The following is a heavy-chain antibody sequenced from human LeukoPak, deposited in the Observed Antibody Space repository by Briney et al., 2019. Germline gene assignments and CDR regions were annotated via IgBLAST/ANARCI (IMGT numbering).Heavy chain of an antibody. V-gene: IGHV4-39*01. CDR3: ARPHCSSANCYGGGFDS. D-gene: IGHD2-2*01. J-gene: IGHJ4*02. CDR1: NGSITISSYY. CDR2: VYYSGGA. Sequence: SETLSLDCTVSNGSITISSYYWGWIRQPPGKGLEWIGSVYYSGGAYYNPSLKSRLTIAVDTSKNQFSLKLTSVTAADTAVYYCARPHCSSANCYGGGFDSWGQGTLVTVSS.